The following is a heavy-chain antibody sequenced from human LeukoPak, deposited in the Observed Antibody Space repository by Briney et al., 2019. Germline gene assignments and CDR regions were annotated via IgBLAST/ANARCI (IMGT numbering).Heavy chain of an antibody. CDR2: INPNSGGT. CDR1: GYTFTSYY. Sequence: ASVKVSCKASGYTFTSYYMHWVRQAPGQGLEWMGWINPNSGGTNYAQKFQGRVTMTRDTSIRTVYMDLSRLRSDDTAVYYCARERERDVLYYWGQGTLVTVSS. V-gene: IGHV1-2*02. J-gene: IGHJ4*02. CDR3: ARERERDVLYY. D-gene: IGHD3-10*01.